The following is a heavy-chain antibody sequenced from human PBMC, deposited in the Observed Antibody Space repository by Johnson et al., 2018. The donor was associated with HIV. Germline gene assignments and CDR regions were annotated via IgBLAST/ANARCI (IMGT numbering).Heavy chain of an antibody. CDR2: IRGSGDGT. V-gene: IGHV3-23*04. CDR1: GFTFSSHA. J-gene: IGHJ3*02. Sequence: EVQLVESGGVVVQPGGSLRLSCAASGFTFSSHAMSWVRQAPGKGLEWVSAIRGSGDGTYYADSVKGRFTISRDNSKNTLYLQMNSLRPEDTALYYCARPLGGAFDIWGQGTMVTVSS. D-gene: IGHD3-10*01. CDR3: ARPLGGAFDI.